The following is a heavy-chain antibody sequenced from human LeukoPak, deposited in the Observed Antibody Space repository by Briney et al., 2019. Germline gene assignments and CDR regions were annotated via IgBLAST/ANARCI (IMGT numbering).Heavy chain of an antibody. CDR2: ISGSGSST. V-gene: IGHV3-23*01. Sequence: GGSLRLSCAASGFNFSNYAMSWVRQAPGKGLEWVSVISGSGSSTYYADSVKGRFTISRDDSKNTMYLQMNSLRAEDTAVYFCAKDSASYGRFDHRGQGTLVTVSS. J-gene: IGHJ4*02. CDR3: AKDSASYGRFDH. CDR1: GFNFSNYA. D-gene: IGHD5-18*01.